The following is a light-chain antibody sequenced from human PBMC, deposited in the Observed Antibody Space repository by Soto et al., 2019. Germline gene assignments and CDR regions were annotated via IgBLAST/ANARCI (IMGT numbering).Light chain of an antibody. CDR2: KVS. Sequence: VMTQSPASLAVSLGERATINCKSSQSLLFSSNKKNYLAWFQQRPGQSPRRLIYKVSNRDSGVPDRFSGSGSGTDFTLKISRVEAEDVGVYYCMQGTHWPPNFGQGTRLEIK. J-gene: IGKJ5*01. V-gene: IGKV2-30*01. CDR3: MQGTHWPPN. CDR1: QSLLFSSNKKNY.